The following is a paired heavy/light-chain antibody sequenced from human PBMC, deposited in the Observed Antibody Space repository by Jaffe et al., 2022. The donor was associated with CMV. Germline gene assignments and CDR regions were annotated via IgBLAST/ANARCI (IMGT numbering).Heavy chain of an antibody. CDR3: ARGETGDWSL. Sequence: EVQLAESGGGVVQTGGSLRLSCAASGFTFSSNWMSWVRQAPGKGLEWVANINEDGGERLYVDSVKGRFSISRDNAKNLLFLQMENLRADDTAVYYCARGETGDWSLGGQGTLVTVSS. D-gene: IGHD2-21*02. J-gene: IGHJ4*02. CDR2: INEDGGER. V-gene: IGHV3-7*01. CDR1: GFTFSSNW.
Light chain of an antibody. CDR2: RVS. V-gene: IGKV2-30*01. CDR3: MQGTHWPHT. J-gene: IGKJ2*01. Sequence: TQSPLSLPVTLGQPASISCRSSQSLVYSDGYNYLNWFHQRPGQSPRRLIYRVSHRDSGVPDRFSGSGSGTDFTLTISRVEAEDVGVYYCMQGTHWPHTFGQGTKLEIK. CDR1: QSLVYSDGYNY.